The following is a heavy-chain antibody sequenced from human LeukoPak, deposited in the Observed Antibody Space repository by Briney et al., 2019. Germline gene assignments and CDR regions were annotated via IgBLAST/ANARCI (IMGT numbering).Heavy chain of an antibody. CDR3: TSIYGDHYANFDY. D-gene: IGHD4-17*01. CDR1: GFTFSGSA. Sequence: GGSLRLSCAASGFTFSGSALHWVRQASGKGLEWVGRIRSKANSFATAYAASVKGRFTISRDDSKNTAYLQMNSLKTEDTAVYYCTSIYGDHYANFDYWGQGTLVTVS. V-gene: IGHV3-73*01. CDR2: IRSKANSFAT. J-gene: IGHJ4*02.